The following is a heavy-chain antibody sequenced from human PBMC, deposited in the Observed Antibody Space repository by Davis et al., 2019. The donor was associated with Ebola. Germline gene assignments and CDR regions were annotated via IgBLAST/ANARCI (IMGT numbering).Heavy chain of an antibody. CDR1: GYTVNSYG. D-gene: IGHD3-10*01. V-gene: IGHV1-18*01. J-gene: IGHJ5*02. CDR3: ARVSSWVGGGDSSVP. CDR2: SSAYNGKT. Sequence: ASVKVSCKTFGYTVNSYGITWVRQAPGQGLEWMGWSSAYNGKTSYAQNFQDRVTMTTATSTTTAYMELRSLTSDDTAVYYCARVSSWVGGGDSSVPWGQGTLVTVSS.